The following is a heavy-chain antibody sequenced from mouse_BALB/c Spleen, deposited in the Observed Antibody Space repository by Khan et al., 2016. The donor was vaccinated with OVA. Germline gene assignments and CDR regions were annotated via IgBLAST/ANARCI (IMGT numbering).Heavy chain of an antibody. V-gene: IGHV5-9-3*01. Sequence: VQLKESGGGLVKPGGSLKLSCAASGFTFSTYAMSWVRQTPEKRLEWVATISSDGDYTYYPDNVTGRFTISRDNAKNTLYLQMSSLRSEDTAMYYCARSPYGKFAYWGQGTLVTVSA. D-gene: IGHD2-1*01. J-gene: IGHJ3*01. CDR2: ISSDGDYT. CDR1: GFTFSTYA. CDR3: ARSPYGKFAY.